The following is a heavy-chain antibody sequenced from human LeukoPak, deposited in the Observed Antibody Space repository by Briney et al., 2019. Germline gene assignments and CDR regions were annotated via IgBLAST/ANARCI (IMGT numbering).Heavy chain of an antibody. J-gene: IGHJ3*02. CDR2: IYYSGST. Sequence: PSETLSLTCTVSGGSISSYYWSWIRQPPGKGLEWIGYIYYSGSTNYNPSLKSRVTISVDTSKNQFSLKLSSVTAADTAVYYCARLSSGYSDEVDIWGQGTMVTVSS. D-gene: IGHD3-22*01. CDR1: GGSISSYY. V-gene: IGHV4-59*01. CDR3: ARLSSGYSDEVDI.